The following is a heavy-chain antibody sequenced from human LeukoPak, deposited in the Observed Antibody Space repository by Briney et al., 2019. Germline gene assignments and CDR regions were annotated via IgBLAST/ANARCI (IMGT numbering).Heavy chain of an antibody. V-gene: IGHV1-2*02. CDR3: ARGSSIVGATRVFDY. CDR2: TNPNSGGT. CDR1: GYTFTGYY. D-gene: IGHD1-26*01. Sequence: ASVKVSCKASGYTFTGYYMHWVRQAPGQGLEWMGWTNPNSGGTNYAQKFQGRVTMTRDTSISTAYMELSRLRSDDTAVYYCARGSSIVGATRVFDYWGQGTLVTVSS. J-gene: IGHJ4*02.